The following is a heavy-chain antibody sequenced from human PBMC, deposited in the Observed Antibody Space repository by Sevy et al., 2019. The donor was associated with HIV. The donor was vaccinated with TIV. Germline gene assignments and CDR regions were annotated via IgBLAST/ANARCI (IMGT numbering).Heavy chain of an antibody. D-gene: IGHD3-16*01. CDR1: GFTFSNAW. V-gene: IGHV3-15*01. CDR3: TTDVPLTLISYYFDY. Sequence: GGSLRLSCAASGFTFSNAWMSWVRQAPGKGLEWVGRIKSKTDGGTTDYAAPVKGRFTISIDDSKNTLYLQMNSLKTEDTAVYYCTTDVPLTLISYYFDYWGQGTLVTVSS. J-gene: IGHJ4*02. CDR2: IKSKTDGGTT.